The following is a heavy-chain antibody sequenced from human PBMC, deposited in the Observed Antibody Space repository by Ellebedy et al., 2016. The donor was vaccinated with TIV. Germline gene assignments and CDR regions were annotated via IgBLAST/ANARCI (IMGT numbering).Heavy chain of an antibody. D-gene: IGHD3-16*02. Sequence: SETLSLXXTVSGSSVNNAAYHWSWIRQHPGKGLEWIGYIYSGVTVYSNPSLESRVTISVDPSSNQFSLKLTSVTAADMAVYYCARVSTNYYYGLDVWGQGTTVAVSS. CDR3: ARVSTNYYYGLDV. V-gene: IGHV4-31*03. J-gene: IGHJ6*02. CDR2: IYSGVTV. CDR1: GSSVNNAAYH.